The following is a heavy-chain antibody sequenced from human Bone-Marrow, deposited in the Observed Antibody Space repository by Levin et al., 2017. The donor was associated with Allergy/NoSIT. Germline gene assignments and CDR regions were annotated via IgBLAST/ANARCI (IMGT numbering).Heavy chain of an antibody. CDR1: GFTFSSYA. V-gene: IGHV3-23*01. J-gene: IGHJ6*02. Sequence: QPGESLKISCAASGFTFSSYAMSWVRQAPGKGLEWVSAISGSGGSTYYADSVKGRFTISRDNSKNTLYLQMNSLRAEDTAVYYCAKCGPNDFWSGYLAADYYGMDVWGQGTTVTVSS. CDR2: ISGSGGST. CDR3: AKCGPNDFWSGYLAADYYGMDV. D-gene: IGHD3-3*01.